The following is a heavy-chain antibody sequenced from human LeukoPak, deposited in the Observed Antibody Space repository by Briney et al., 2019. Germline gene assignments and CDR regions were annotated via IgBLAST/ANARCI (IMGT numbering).Heavy chain of an antibody. CDR1: GFTFSSYA. CDR2: ISGSGGST. V-gene: IGHV3-23*01. J-gene: IGHJ3*02. CDR3: AKHLPHIVVVITEHPIDAFDI. D-gene: IGHD3-22*01. Sequence: ESGGSLRLSCAASGFTFSSYAMSWVRQAPGKGLEWVSAISGSGGSTYYADSVKGRFTISRDNSKNTLYLQMNSLRAEDTAVYYCAKHLPHIVVVITEHPIDAFDIWGQGTMVTVSS.